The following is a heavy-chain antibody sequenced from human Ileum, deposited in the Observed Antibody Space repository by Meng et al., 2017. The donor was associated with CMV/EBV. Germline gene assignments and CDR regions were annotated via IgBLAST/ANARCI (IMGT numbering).Heavy chain of an antibody. CDR1: GASISSYY. J-gene: IGHJ4*02. V-gene: IGHV4-59*01. CDR2: IYYSGGT. CDR3: VRDLELGY. D-gene: IGHD3-3*01. Sequence: SEPLSLTCTVSGASISSYYWSWIRQPPGEGLEWIGHIYYSGGTNYNPSLKSRVTISIDTSKNQLSLKLNSVTAADTAVYYCVRDLELGYWGQGTLVTVSS.